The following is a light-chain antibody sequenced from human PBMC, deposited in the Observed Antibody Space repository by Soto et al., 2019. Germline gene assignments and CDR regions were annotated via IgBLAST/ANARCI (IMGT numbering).Light chain of an antibody. V-gene: IGKV3-15*01. CDR2: GAS. Sequence: EIVMTQSPATLSVSPGERATLSCRARQSVSSNLAWYQQKPGQAPRLLIYGASTRATGIPARFSGSGSGTEFTLTISSLQSKDFAVYYCQQYNGWPRTFGQGTKVEIK. CDR3: QQYNGWPRT. CDR1: QSVSSN. J-gene: IGKJ1*01.